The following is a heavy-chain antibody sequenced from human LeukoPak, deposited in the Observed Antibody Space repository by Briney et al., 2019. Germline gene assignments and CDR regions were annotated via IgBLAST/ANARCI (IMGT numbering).Heavy chain of an antibody. CDR2: IHNDGSSA. CDR3: ARRGTGHGMDV. D-gene: IGHD1-1*01. CDR1: GFTFNSYW. V-gene: IGHV3-74*01. J-gene: IGHJ6*02. Sequence: PGGSLRLSCVASGFTFNSYWIHWVRQVPGKGLVWVSRIHNDGSSASYVDSVKGRFTISRDNAKNTLFLQMNSLRAEDTAVYYCARRGTGHGMDVWGQGTTVIVSS.